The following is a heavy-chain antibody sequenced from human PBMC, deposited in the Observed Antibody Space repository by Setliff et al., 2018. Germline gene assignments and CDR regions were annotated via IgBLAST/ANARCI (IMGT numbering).Heavy chain of an antibody. CDR2: ISPYNGNT. Sequence: VASVKVSCKTSGYNFITTGISWVRQAPGQGPEWMGCISPYNGNTNYAQKFQGRVTIARDTSASTAYMELSSLRSEDTAIYFCARGQDSGSWIIDGWGQGTLVTVSS. J-gene: IGHJ4*02. D-gene: IGHD1-26*01. CDR3: ARGQDSGSWIIDG. CDR1: GYNFITTG. V-gene: IGHV1-18*01.